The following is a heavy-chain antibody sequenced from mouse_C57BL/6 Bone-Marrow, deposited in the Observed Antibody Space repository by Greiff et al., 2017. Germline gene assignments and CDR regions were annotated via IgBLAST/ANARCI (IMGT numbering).Heavy chain of an antibody. CDR1: EYEFPSHD. V-gene: IGHV5-2*01. CDR2: INSDGGST. CDR3: ARHGITTGYSMDY. D-gene: IGHD2-4*01. Sequence: EVQGVESGGGLVQPGESLKLSCESNEYEFPSHDMSWVRKTPEKRLELVAAINSDGGSTYYPDTMERRLLISRGNTKKTLYLQISSRLSEDAALYYCARHGITTGYSMDYWGQGTSLTVSS. J-gene: IGHJ4*01.